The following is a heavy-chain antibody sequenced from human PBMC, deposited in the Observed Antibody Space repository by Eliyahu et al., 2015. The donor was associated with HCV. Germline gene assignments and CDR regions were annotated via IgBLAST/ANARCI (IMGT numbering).Heavy chain of an antibody. CDR2: ISSSSSYI. D-gene: IGHD3-22*01. CDR3: ASWDSSGYYYDSRSEYFQH. Sequence: EVQLVESGGGLVKPGGSLRLSCAASGFTFSSYSMNWVRQAPGKGLEWVSSISSSSSYIYYADSVKGRFTISRDNAKNSLYLQMNTLRAEDTAVYYCASWDSSGYYYDSRSEYFQHWGQGTLVTVSS. V-gene: IGHV3-21*01. CDR1: GFTFSSYS. J-gene: IGHJ1*01.